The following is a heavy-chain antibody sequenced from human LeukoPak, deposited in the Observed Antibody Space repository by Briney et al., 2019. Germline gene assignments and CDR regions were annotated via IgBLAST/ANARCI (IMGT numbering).Heavy chain of an antibody. Sequence: ASVKVSCKASGYTFTSYGINWVRQAPGQGLEWMGWISAYNGNTNYAQKLQGRVTMTTDTSTNTAYMELSSLRSEDMAVYYCAGGWYGDWFDPWGQGTLVTVSS. V-gene: IGHV1-18*03. CDR2: ISAYNGNT. J-gene: IGHJ5*02. CDR3: AGGWYGDWFDP. CDR1: GYTFTSYG. D-gene: IGHD6-19*01.